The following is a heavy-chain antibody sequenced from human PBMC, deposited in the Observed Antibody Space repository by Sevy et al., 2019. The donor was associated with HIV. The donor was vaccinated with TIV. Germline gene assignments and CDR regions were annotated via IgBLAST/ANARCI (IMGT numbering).Heavy chain of an antibody. D-gene: IGHD3-16*01. V-gene: IGHV4-34*01. J-gene: IGHJ3*02. CDR2: INHSGST. Sequence: SETLSLTCAVYGGSFSGYYWSWIRQPPGKGLAWIGEINHSGSTNYNPSLKSRVTISVDTSKNQFSLKLSSVTAADTAVYYCARDGGPDDAFDIWGQGTMVTVSS. CDR3: ARDGGPDDAFDI. CDR1: GGSFSGYY.